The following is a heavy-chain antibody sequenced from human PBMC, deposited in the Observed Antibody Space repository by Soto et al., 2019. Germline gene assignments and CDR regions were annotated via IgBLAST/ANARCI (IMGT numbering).Heavy chain of an antibody. CDR3: ARDPDSSGYYHDPTGAFDI. CDR1: VGTFSSYT. V-gene: IGHV1-69*02. Sequence: GASVKVSCKASVGTFSSYTISWVRQAPGQGLEWMGRIIPILGIANYAQKFQGRVTITADKSTSTAYMELSSLRSEDTAVYYCARDPDSSGYYHDPTGAFDIWGQGTMVTVSS. D-gene: IGHD3-22*01. CDR2: IIPILGIA. J-gene: IGHJ3*02.